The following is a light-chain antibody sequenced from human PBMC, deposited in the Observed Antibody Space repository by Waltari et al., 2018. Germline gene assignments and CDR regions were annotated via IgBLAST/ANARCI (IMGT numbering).Light chain of an antibody. Sequence: QSALTQPASVSGSPGQSITISCTGTSSDVGSYNFVSWYQQHPGKAPKLIISEVTKRPSGVSNRFSGSKSGNTASLTSSGLQADDEADYYCCSFASRIGVFGGGTKVTVL. J-gene: IGLJ2*01. CDR2: EVT. CDR3: CSFASRIGV. CDR1: SSDVGSYNF. V-gene: IGLV2-23*02.